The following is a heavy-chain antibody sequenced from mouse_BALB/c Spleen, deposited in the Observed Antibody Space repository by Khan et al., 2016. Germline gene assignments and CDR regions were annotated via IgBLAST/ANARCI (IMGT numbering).Heavy chain of an antibody. CDR2: INPDSSTI. J-gene: IGHJ2*01. CDR1: GFDFSRYW. Sequence: EVKLLESGGGLVQPGGSLKFSCAASGFDFSRYWMSWVRQAPGKGLEWIGEINPDSSTINYTPSLKDKFIISRDNVKNTLYLQLSKVRSEATALYYCARQGDYGYDVYWGQGTTLTVSS. D-gene: IGHD2-2*01. CDR3: ARQGDYGYDVY. V-gene: IGHV4-1*02.